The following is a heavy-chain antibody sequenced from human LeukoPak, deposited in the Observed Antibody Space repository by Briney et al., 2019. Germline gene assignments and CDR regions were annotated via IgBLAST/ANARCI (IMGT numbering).Heavy chain of an antibody. Sequence: GASVKVSCKASGYTFTSYDINWVRQATGQGLEWMGWMNPNSGNTGYAQKFQGRVTMTRNTSISTAYMELSSLRSEDTAVYYCARGSTPTYYDILTCYYFDYYYYGMDVWGQGTTVTVSS. CDR3: ARGSTPTYYDILTCYYFDYYYYGMDV. J-gene: IGHJ6*02. V-gene: IGHV1-8*01. D-gene: IGHD3-9*01. CDR1: GYTFTSYD. CDR2: MNPNSGNT.